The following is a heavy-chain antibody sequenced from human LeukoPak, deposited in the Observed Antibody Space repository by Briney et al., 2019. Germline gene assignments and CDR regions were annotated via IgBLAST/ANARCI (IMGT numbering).Heavy chain of an antibody. CDR3: ARAEVAGTVMFDY. Sequence: PSETLSLTCTVSGYSISSGYYWSWTRQPAGKGLEWIGRIHTSGSTNYNPSLKSRLTISVDTSKNQFSLKLSSVTAADTAVYYCARAEVAGTVMFDYWGQGTLVTVSS. CDR2: IHTSGST. D-gene: IGHD6-19*01. J-gene: IGHJ4*02. CDR1: GYSISSGYY. V-gene: IGHV4-61*02.